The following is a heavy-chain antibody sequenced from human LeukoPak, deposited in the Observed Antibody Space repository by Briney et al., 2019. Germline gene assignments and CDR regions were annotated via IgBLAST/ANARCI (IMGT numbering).Heavy chain of an antibody. V-gene: IGHV3-66*02. J-gene: IGHJ4*02. CDR3: ARGFDY. Sequence: GGSLRLSRAPSGFTVSSNYMSWVRQPPGKGLEWVSVIYSGGSTYYADSVKGRFTISRDNSKNTLYLQMNSMRAGDTAVYYCARGFDYWGQGTLVTVSS. CDR1: GFTVSSNY. CDR2: IYSGGST.